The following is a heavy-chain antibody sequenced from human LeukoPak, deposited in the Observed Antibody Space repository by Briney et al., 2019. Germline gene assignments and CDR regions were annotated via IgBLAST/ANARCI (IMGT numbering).Heavy chain of an antibody. D-gene: IGHD5-18*01. V-gene: IGHV4-34*01. CDR2: INHSGST. Sequence: SETLSLTCAVYGGSFSGYYWGWIRQPPGKGLEWIGEINHSGSTNYNPSLKSRVTISVDTSKNQFSLKLSSVTAADTAVYYCARGGRIQLWLGYYMDVWGKGTTVTVSS. J-gene: IGHJ6*03. CDR3: ARGGRIQLWLGYYMDV. CDR1: GGSFSGYY.